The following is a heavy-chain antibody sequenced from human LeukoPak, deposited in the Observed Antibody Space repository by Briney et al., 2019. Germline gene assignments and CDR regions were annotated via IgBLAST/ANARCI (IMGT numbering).Heavy chain of an antibody. V-gene: IGHV4-59*01. D-gene: IGHD6-13*01. CDR2: YSGST. CDR1: GGSISSYY. CDR3: ARDYSSSSQYAFDI. J-gene: IGHJ3*02. Sequence: PSETLSLTCIVSGGSISSYYWSWIRQPPGKGLEWIGFYSGSTNYNPSLKSRVTISVDTSKNQFSLKLSSVTAADTAMYYCARDYSSSSQYAFDIWGQGTMVTVSS.